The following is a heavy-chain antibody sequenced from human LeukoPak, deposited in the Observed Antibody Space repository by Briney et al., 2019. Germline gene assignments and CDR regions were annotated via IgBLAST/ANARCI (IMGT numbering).Heavy chain of an antibody. CDR3: AKANFDWLLTLDDAFDI. D-gene: IGHD3-9*01. V-gene: IGHV3-23*01. CDR2: ISGSGGST. CDR1: GFTFSSYS. Sequence: GGSPRLSCAASGFTFSSYSMNWVRQAPGKGLEWVSAISGSGGSTYYADSVKGRFTISRDDSKNTLYLQMNSLRAEDTAVYYCAKANFDWLLTLDDAFDIWGQGTMVTVSS. J-gene: IGHJ3*02.